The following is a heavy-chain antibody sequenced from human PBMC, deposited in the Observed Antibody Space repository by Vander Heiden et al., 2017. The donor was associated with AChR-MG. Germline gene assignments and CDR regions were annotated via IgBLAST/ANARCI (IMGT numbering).Heavy chain of an antibody. V-gene: IGHV4-34*01. CDR3: ARSEGYCSGGSCLDWFDP. CDR2: INHSGST. J-gene: IGHJ5*02. Sequence: QVQLQQWGAGLLKPSETLSLTCAVYGGSFSGHYWSWIRQPPGKGLEWIGEINHSGSTNYNPSLKSRVTISVDTSKNQFSLKLSSVTAADTAVYYCARSEGYCSGGSCLDWFDPWGQGTLVTVSS. D-gene: IGHD2-15*01. CDR1: GGSFSGHY.